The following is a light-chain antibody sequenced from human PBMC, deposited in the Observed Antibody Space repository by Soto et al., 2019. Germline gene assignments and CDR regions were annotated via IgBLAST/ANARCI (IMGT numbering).Light chain of an antibody. J-gene: IGKJ4*01. V-gene: IGKV1-9*01. CDR1: QGISSD. Sequence: DIQVTQSPSFMSASVGDRVTITCRASQGISSDLAWYQQKPGKAPNLLIYDASTLQSGVPSRFSGSGSGTEFTLTICSLQAEDFATYYCQHLHNYPPTFGGGTKVEIK. CDR3: QHLHNYPPT. CDR2: DAS.